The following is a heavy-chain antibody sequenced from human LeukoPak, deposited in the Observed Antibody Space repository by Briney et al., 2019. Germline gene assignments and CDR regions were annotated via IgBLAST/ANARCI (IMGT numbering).Heavy chain of an antibody. J-gene: IGHJ4*02. V-gene: IGHV3-23*01. CDR2: ITTSDGNT. CDR3: AKDYEYNSNTWYFH. CDR1: GFTFSSYT. D-gene: IGHD6-13*01. Sequence: PGGSLRLSCAASGFTFSSYTMSWVRQAPGKGLEWVSTITTSDGNTYYADSVRGRFTISRDNSKNTLYLQMNSLRAEDTAVYYCAKDYEYNSNTWYFHWGRGTLVSVSS.